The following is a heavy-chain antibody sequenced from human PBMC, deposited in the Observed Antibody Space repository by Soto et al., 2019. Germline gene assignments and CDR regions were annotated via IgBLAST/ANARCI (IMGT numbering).Heavy chain of an antibody. D-gene: IGHD2-15*01. J-gene: IGHJ6*02. V-gene: IGHV4-34*01. CDR3: ASRRYCSGGSCPTIYGMDV. CDR2: INHSGST. CDR1: GGSFSGYY. Sequence: ETLSLTCAVYGGSFSGYYWSWIRQPPGKGLEWIGEINHSGSTNYNPSLKSRVTISVDTSKNQFSLKLSSVTAADTAVYYCASRRYCSGGSCPTIYGMDVWGQGTTVTVSS.